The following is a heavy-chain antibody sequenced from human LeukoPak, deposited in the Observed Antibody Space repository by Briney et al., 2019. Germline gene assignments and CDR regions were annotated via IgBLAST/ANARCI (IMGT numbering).Heavy chain of an antibody. CDR3: ARDLVYFCSSTSCYNYNWFDP. D-gene: IGHD2-2*02. Sequence: SETLSLTCTVSGGSISSYYWSWIRQPAGKGPEWIGRIYTSGSTNYNPSLKSRVTMSVDTSKNQFTLKLSSVTAADTAVYYCARDLVYFCSSTSCYNYNWFDPWGQGTLVTVSS. V-gene: IGHV4-4*07. J-gene: IGHJ5*02. CDR1: GGSISSYY. CDR2: IYTSGST.